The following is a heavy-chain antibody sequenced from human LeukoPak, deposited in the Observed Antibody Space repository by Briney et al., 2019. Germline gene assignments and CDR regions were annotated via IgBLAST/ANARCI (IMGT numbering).Heavy chain of an antibody. CDR3: AGARVGYSYGFDY. V-gene: IGHV4-59*01. CDR1: GGSISSYY. Sequence: SETLSLTCTVSGGSISSYYWSWIRQPPGKGLEWIGYIYYSGSTNYNPSLKSRVTISVDTSKNQFSLKLSSVTAADTAVYYCAGARVGYSYGFDYWGQGTLVTVSS. CDR2: IYYSGST. J-gene: IGHJ4*02. D-gene: IGHD5-18*01.